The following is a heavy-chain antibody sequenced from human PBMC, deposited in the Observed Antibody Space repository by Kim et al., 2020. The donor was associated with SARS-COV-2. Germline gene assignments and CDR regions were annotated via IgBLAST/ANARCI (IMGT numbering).Heavy chain of an antibody. D-gene: IGHD2-2*01. CDR2: IIPIFGTA. Sequence: SVKVSCKASGGTFSSYAISWVRQAPGQGLEWMGGIIPIFGTANYAQKFQGRVTITADESTSTAYMELSSLRSEDTAVYYCARDCSSTSCYVFDSSGWNKDAFDIWGQGTMVTVSS. J-gene: IGHJ3*02. CDR1: GGTFSSYA. CDR3: ARDCSSTSCYVFDSSGWNKDAFDI. V-gene: IGHV1-69*13.